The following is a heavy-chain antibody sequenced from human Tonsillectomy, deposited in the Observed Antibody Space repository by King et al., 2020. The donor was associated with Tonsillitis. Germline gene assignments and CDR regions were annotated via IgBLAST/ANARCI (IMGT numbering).Heavy chain of an antibody. V-gene: IGHV1-2*04. Sequence: VQLVESGAEVKKPGASVKVSCTASGYTFTGYYMHWVRQAPGQGLEWMGWINPNSGGTNYAQKFQGWVTMTRDTSISTAYMELSRLRSDDTAVYYCARELVYYRVGMDVWGQGTTVTVSS. D-gene: IGHD3-22*01. CDR2: INPNSGGT. J-gene: IGHJ6*02. CDR1: GYTFTGYY. CDR3: ARELVYYRVGMDV.